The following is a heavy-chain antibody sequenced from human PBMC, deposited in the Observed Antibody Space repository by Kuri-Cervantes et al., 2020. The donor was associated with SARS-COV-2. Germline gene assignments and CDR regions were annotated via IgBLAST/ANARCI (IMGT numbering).Heavy chain of an antibody. CDR1: AFTFSSYG. V-gene: IGHV3-33*08. CDR2: IWYDGSNK. CDR3: ARDLSTVLGEDYFDY. J-gene: IGHJ4*02. D-gene: IGHD2-8*01. Sequence: GESLKISCAASAFTFSSYGMHWVRQAPGKGLEWVAVIWYDGSNKYYADSVKGRFTISRDNSKNTLYLQMNSLRAEDTAVYYCARDLSTVLGEDYFDYWGQGTLVTVSS.